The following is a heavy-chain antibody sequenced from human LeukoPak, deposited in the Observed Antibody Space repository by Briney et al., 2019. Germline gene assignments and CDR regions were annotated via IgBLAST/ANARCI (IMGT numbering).Heavy chain of an antibody. Sequence: SGGSLRLSCAASGFTFSGHAMHWVRQAPGKGLEWVALISFDETNKYYADSVKGRFAISRDNSKNTLSLQMNSLRAEDTAVYYCGRHSKESSGYDSSFDYWGQGTLVTVSS. J-gene: IGHJ4*02. CDR3: GRHSKESSGYDSSFDY. V-gene: IGHV3-30*09. D-gene: IGHD5-12*01. CDR1: GFTFSGHA. CDR2: ISFDETNK.